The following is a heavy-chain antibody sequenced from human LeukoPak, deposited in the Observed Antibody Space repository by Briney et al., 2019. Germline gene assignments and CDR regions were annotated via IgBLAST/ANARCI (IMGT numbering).Heavy chain of an antibody. CDR3: AKDLSYDFWSGYYTGVRFDY. CDR2: ISGSGGST. Sequence: GGSLRLSCAASGFTFSSYAMSWVRQAPGKGLEWVSAISGSGGSTYYADSVKGRFTISRDNSKNTLYLQMNSLRAEDTAVYYCAKDLSYDFWSGYYTGVRFDYWGQGTLVTVSS. CDR1: GFTFSSYA. V-gene: IGHV3-23*01. J-gene: IGHJ4*02. D-gene: IGHD3-3*01.